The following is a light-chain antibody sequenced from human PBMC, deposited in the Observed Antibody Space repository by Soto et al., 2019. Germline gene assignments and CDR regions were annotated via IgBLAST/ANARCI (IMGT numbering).Light chain of an antibody. CDR3: QKYGSSPLT. V-gene: IGKV3-20*01. J-gene: IGKJ4*01. CDR1: QSVSSSY. CDR2: GAS. Sequence: EMVLTQSPGTLSLSPGERATLSCRASQSVSSSYLAWYQQKPGQAPRLLMYGASNRATGIPDRFSGSGSGTDFTLTISRLEPEDLAVYYCQKYGSSPLTFGGGTKVEIK.